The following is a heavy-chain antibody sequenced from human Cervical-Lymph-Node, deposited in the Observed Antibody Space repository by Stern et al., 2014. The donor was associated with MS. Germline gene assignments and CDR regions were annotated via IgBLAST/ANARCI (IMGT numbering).Heavy chain of an antibody. CDR2: IPHSGST. Sequence: MKLEEFGPGLVKPSETLSLTCNVSGVSISSYYWSLIRQSPGKRLDWNGFIPHSGSTNYNIFLQSLFTMSIDTSKNQFYINLHPVTAADTAVYYCARDKIDNGWYAGIRSFDLWGQGILVTVAS. D-gene: IGHD6-19*01. CDR3: ARDKIDNGWYAGIRSFDL. V-gene: IGHV4-59*01. J-gene: IGHJ4*02. CDR1: GVSISSYY.